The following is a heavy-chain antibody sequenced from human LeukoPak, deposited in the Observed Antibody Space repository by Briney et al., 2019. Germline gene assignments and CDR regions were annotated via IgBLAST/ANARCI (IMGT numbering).Heavy chain of an antibody. V-gene: IGHV4-59*01. CDR2: IHYSGTT. Sequence: PSETLSLTCTVSGGSISDDYWSWLRQPPGKGLEWIAYIHYSGTTNYNPSLKSRVTISIDTSKKQFSLKVSSVTAADTAVYYCARGCELDLGELSLYYFDYWGQGTLVTVSS. D-gene: IGHD3-16*02. J-gene: IGHJ4*02. CDR1: GGSISDDY. CDR3: ARGCELDLGELSLYYFDY.